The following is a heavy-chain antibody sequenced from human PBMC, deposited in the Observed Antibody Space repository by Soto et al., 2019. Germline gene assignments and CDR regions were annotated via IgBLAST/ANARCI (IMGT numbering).Heavy chain of an antibody. D-gene: IGHD6-6*01. J-gene: IGHJ6*03. Sequence: EVQLAESGGGLAQPGGSLRLSCAASGLTLSGYAMDWVRQAPGKGLEYVSGISSNGVGTYYANSVQGRFTISRDNSKNTVYLQMGSLRPEDMAVYYCASRARPDCYYMDVWGKGTTVTVSS. V-gene: IGHV3-64*01. CDR3: ASRARPDCYYMDV. CDR1: GLTLSGYA. CDR2: ISSNGVGT.